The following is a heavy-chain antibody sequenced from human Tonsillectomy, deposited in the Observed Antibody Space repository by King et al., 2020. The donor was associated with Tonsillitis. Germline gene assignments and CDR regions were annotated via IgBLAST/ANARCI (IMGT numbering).Heavy chain of an antibody. D-gene: IGHD4-23*01. J-gene: IGHJ4*02. Sequence: VQLVESGGGLVQPGGSLRLSCAASGFTFSSYWMTWVRQAPGKGLEWVASIKQDGSEEYYVDSVKGRFTISRDNTKNSLYLQMNSLRAEDTAVYYCARDRPDYGCNFESFDYWGQGTLITVSS. CDR2: IKQDGSEE. CDR3: ARDRPDYGCNFESFDY. CDR1: GFTFSSYW. V-gene: IGHV3-7*03.